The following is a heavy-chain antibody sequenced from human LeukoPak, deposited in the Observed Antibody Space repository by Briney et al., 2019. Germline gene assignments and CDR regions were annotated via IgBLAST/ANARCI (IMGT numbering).Heavy chain of an antibody. D-gene: IGHD3-10*01. CDR1: GFTFSNAW. V-gene: IGHV3-30*18. CDR2: ISYDGSNK. CDR3: AKGIWAIRGLIGDAFDI. Sequence: GGSLRLSCAASGFTFSNAWMSWVRQAPGKGLEWVAVISYDGSNKYYADSVKGRFTISRDNSKNTLYLQMNSLRAEDTAVYHCAKGIWAIRGLIGDAFDIWGQGTMVTVSS. J-gene: IGHJ3*02.